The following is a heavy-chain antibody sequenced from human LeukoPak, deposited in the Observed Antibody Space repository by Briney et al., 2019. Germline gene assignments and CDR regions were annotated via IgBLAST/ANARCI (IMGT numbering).Heavy chain of an antibody. CDR2: ISYDGSNK. CDR1: GFTCSSYG. CDR3: AKDWGWELWRNGRDGDIDY. V-gene: IGHV3-30*18. D-gene: IGHD1-26*01. J-gene: IGHJ4*02. Sequence: QTGRSLRLSCAASGFTCSSYGMHWVRQAPGKGLEWVAVISYDGSNKYYADSVKGRFTISRDNSKNTLYLQMNSLRAEDTAVYYCAKDWGWELWRNGRDGDIDYWGQGTLVTVSS.